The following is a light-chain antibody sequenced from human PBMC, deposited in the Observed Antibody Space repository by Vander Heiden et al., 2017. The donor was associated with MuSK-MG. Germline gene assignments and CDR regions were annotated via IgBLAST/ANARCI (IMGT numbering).Light chain of an antibody. J-gene: IGKJ1*01. CDR2: WGS. Sequence: DIVMTQSPLSLPVTPGEPASISCRSSQSLPHSNGYNYLDWYRQKPGQSPQLLIYWGSKRAYGVTDRFSGSGSGTDFTLKSSRGEAEDVGVYYCMQDLQTWTFGQGTKVEIK. V-gene: IGKV2-28*01. CDR1: QSLPHSNGYNY. CDR3: MQDLQTWT.